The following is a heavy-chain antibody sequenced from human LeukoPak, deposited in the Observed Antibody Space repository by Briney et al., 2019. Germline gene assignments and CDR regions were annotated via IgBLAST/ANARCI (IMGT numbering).Heavy chain of an antibody. CDR2: IYYSGRT. D-gene: IGHD1-1*01. CDR3: ARHQKAARGTLDY. Sequence: SETLSLTCTVSGGSISSSSYYWGWIRQPPGKGLEWIGSIYYSGRTYYNPSLKSRVTISVDTSKNQFSLKLSSVTAADTAVYYCARHQKAARGTLDYWGQGTLVTVSS. V-gene: IGHV4-39*01. CDR1: GGSISSSSYY. J-gene: IGHJ4*02.